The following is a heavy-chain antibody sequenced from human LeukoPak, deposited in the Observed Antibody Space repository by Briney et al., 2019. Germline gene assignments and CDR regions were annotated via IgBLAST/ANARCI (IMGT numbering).Heavy chain of an antibody. D-gene: IGHD2-8*02. CDR1: GGSIRSSHY. CDR2: IYSNGNT. Sequence: PSETLSLTCTVSGGSIRSSHYWAWIRQSPGKGLEWIGNIYSNGNTYYNPSLKSRVTMSVDTSKNQFSLKLSSVTAADTTMYYCARRIARNTGGYQGAFDIWGQGTVVTVSS. J-gene: IGHJ3*02. V-gene: IGHV4-39*01. CDR3: ARRIARNTGGYQGAFDI.